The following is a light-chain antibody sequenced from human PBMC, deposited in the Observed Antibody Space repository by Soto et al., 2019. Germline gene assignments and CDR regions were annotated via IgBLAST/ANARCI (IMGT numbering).Light chain of an antibody. V-gene: IGKV1-39*01. CDR1: QTISNY. J-gene: IGKJ2*01. CDR2: AAS. CDR3: QQSYTTPFT. Sequence: DIQMTQSPSSLSASVRDRVTITCRASQTISNYLNWYQQKPGKAPKLLIYAASSLQSGVPSRFSGSGSGTDFTLTISSLQPEDFGTYYCQQSYTTPFTFGQGTKVDIK.